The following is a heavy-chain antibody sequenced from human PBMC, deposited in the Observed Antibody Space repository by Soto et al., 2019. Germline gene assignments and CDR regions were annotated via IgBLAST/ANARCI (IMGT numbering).Heavy chain of an antibody. CDR3: ARRARPDVYYMDV. CDR1: GFTLSGYA. CDR2: ISTNGVGT. D-gene: IGHD6-6*01. Sequence: EVQLVESGGGLAQPGGSLRLSCAASGFTLSGYAMYWVRQAPGKGLEYVSGISTNGVGTYYANSVQGRFTISRDNSKNTVYLQMGSLRPEDMAVYYCARRARPDVYYMDVWGKGTTVTVSS. V-gene: IGHV3-64*01. J-gene: IGHJ6*03.